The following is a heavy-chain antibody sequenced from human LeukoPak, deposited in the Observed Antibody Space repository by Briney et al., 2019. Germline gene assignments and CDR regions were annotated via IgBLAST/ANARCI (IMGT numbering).Heavy chain of an antibody. J-gene: IGHJ4*02. Sequence: GRSLRLSCAASGFTFSSYAMHWVRQAPGKGLEWVAVISYDGSKKYYADSVKGRFTISRDNSKNTLYLQRNSLRAEDTAVYYWARGGEWLDPERTPVDYWGQGTLVTVSS. CDR2: ISYDGSKK. V-gene: IGHV3-30-3*01. D-gene: IGHD6-19*01. CDR1: GFTFSSYA. CDR3: ARGGEWLDPERTPVDY.